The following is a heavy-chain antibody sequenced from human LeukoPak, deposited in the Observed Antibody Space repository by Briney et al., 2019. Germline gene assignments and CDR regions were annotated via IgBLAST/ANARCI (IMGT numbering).Heavy chain of an antibody. J-gene: IGHJ2*01. CDR1: GGSISTSSYY. V-gene: IGHV4-39*01. Sequence: SETLSLTCTISGGSISTSSYYWGWIRQPPGKGLEWIGSIFYSGSTYYNPSLKSRVTISVDTSKNQFSLNLSSVTAADTAVYYCARPATVTTSFWYFDLWGRGTLVTVSP. D-gene: IGHD4-17*01. CDR2: IFYSGST. CDR3: ARPATVTTSFWYFDL.